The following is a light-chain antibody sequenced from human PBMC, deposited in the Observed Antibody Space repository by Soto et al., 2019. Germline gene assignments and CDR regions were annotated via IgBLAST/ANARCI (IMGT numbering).Light chain of an antibody. CDR3: QQYDNWWA. V-gene: IGKV3-15*01. J-gene: IGKJ1*01. CDR2: GAS. Sequence: EIVMTQSPATLSVSPGERATLSCRASQSIRSSLAWYQQKAGQAPRLLIYGASTRATGVPARFSGSGSGTDFTLTISSLQSEDFAVYYCQQYDNWWAFGQGTKVESK. CDR1: QSIRSS.